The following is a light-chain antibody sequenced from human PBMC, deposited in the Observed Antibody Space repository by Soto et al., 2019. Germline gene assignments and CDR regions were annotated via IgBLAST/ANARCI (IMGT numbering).Light chain of an antibody. CDR3: NSYTTSSTYV. Sequence: VLTQPASVSGSPGQSITISCTGTSSDVGAYNYVSWYQQHPGKAPKLIIFEVSNRPSGVSNRFSGSKSGNTASLTISGLQAEDEADYYCNSYTTSSTYVFGTGTKVTVL. J-gene: IGLJ1*01. V-gene: IGLV2-14*01. CDR1: SSDVGAYNY. CDR2: EVS.